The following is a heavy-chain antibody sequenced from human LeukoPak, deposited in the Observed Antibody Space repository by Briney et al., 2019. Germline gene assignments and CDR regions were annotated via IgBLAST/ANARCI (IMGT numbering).Heavy chain of an antibody. CDR2: MNPNSGNT. J-gene: IGHJ4*02. Sequence: ASVKVSCKASGYTFTSYDINWVRQATGQGLEWMGWMNPNSGNTGYAQKFQGRVTMTRNTSISTAYMELSSLRAEDTAVYYCAKDLESSGWPRGYFDYWGQGNLVTVSS. V-gene: IGHV1-8*01. D-gene: IGHD3-10*01. CDR3: AKDLESSGWPRGYFDY. CDR1: GYTFTSYD.